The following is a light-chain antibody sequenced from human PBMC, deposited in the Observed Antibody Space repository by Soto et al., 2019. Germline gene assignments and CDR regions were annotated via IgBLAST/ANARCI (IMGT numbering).Light chain of an antibody. CDR3: SSYAGSNNPYV. Sequence: QSALTQPPSASGSPGQSVTISCTGTSSDVGGYDSVSWYQQHPGKAPKLMIYEVSKRPSGVPDRFSCSKSGNTASLTVSGLQAEDEADYYCSSYAGSNNPYVFGAGTKLTVL. V-gene: IGLV2-8*01. J-gene: IGLJ2*01. CDR1: SSDVGGYDS. CDR2: EVS.